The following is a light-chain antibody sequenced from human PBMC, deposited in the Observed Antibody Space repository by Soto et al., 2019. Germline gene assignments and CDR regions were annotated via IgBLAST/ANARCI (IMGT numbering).Light chain of an antibody. J-gene: IGKJ4*01. CDR1: QSISSW. Sequence: DLQMTQSPSTLSASVGDRVTITCPASQSISSWLAWYQQKPGKAPKLLIYDASSLESGVPSRFSGSGSGTDFTLTISSLQAEDVAVYYCQHYYSSPLTFGGGTKVDI. CDR2: DAS. V-gene: IGKV1-5*01. CDR3: QHYYSSPLT.